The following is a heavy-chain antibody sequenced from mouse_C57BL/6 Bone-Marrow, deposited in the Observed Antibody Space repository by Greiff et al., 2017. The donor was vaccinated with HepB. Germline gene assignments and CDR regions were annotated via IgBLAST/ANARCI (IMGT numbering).Heavy chain of an antibody. J-gene: IGHJ4*01. CDR1: GYAFSSYW. CDR3: ASVDPLDYAMDY. Sequence: VQLQQSGAELVKPGASVKISCKASGYAFSSYWMNWVKQRPGKGLEWIGQIYPGDGDTNYNGKFKGKATLTADKSSSTAYMQLSSLTSEDSAVYFGASVDPLDYAMDYWGQGTSVTVSS. D-gene: IGHD6-1*01. CDR2: IYPGDGDT. V-gene: IGHV1-80*01.